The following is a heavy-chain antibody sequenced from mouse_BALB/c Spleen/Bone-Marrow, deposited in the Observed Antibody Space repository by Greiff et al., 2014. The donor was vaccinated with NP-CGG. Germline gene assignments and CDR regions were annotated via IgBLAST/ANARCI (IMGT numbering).Heavy chain of an antibody. CDR3: VRAYGSSYAMDY. J-gene: IGHJ4*01. Sequence: EVNVVESGGGLVKPGGSLKLSCAASGFTFSSYAVSWVRQSPEKRLQWVAEISSGGNYTYYPDTVTGRFTISRDNAKNILYLEMSSLRSDDTAMYYCVRAYGSSYAMDYWGQGTSVTVSS. V-gene: IGHV5-9-4*01. CDR1: GFTFSSYA. D-gene: IGHD1-1*01. CDR2: ISSGGNYT.